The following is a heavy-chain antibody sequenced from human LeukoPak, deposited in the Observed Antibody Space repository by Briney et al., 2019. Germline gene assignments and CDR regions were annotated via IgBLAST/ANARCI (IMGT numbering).Heavy chain of an antibody. Sequence: PSETLSLTCTVSGGSICSGGYYWSWIRQHPGKGLEWIGYIYYSGSTYYNPSLKSRVTISVDTSKDQFSLKLSSVTAADTAVYYCARVYYDSSGYPFDYWGQGTLVTVSS. V-gene: IGHV4-31*03. CDR2: IYYSGST. D-gene: IGHD3-22*01. CDR1: GGSICSGGYY. CDR3: ARVYYDSSGYPFDY. J-gene: IGHJ4*02.